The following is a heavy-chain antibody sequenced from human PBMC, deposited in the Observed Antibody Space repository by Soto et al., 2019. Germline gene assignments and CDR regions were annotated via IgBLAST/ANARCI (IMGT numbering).Heavy chain of an antibody. CDR1: GFTFSSYS. Sequence: HPGGSLRLSCAASGFTFSSYSMNWVRQAPGKGLEWVSYISSSSSTIYYADSVKGRFTISRDNAKNSLYLQMNSLRAEDTAVYYCARDRTLYGDYRDFDYWGQGTLVTVSS. J-gene: IGHJ4*02. CDR2: ISSSSSTI. CDR3: ARDRTLYGDYRDFDY. V-gene: IGHV3-48*01. D-gene: IGHD4-17*01.